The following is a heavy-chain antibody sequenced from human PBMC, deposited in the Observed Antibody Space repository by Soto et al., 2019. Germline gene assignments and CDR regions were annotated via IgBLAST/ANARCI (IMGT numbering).Heavy chain of an antibody. CDR2: VNSDGSIT. CDR1: GFTFDSYW. CDR3: ATSKGAVVISPYVFDY. D-gene: IGHD2-21*01. J-gene: IGHJ4*02. Sequence: EVRREESGGGLVQPGGSLRLSCAASGFTFDSYWMYWVRQAPGKGLVWVSRVNSDGSITTYADSVKGRFTISRDNAKNTLSLQMNSLRVEDTAVYYCATSKGAVVISPYVFDYWGQGALVTVSS. V-gene: IGHV3-74*01.